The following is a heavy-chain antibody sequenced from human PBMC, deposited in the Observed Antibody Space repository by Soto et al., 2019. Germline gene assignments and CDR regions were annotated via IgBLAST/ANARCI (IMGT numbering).Heavy chain of an antibody. J-gene: IGHJ5*02. D-gene: IGHD2-2*01. Sequence: SETLSLTCAVSGGSISSGGYSWSWIRQPLGKGLEWIGYIYHSGSTYYNPSLKSRVTISVDRSKNQFSLKLSSVTAADTAVYYCARGSGYETWFDPWGQGTLVTVSS. CDR1: GGSISSGGYS. V-gene: IGHV4-30-2*01. CDR2: IYHSGST. CDR3: ARGSGYETWFDP.